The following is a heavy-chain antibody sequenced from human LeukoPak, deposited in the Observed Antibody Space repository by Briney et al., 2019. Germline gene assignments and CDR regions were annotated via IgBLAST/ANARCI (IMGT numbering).Heavy chain of an antibody. J-gene: IGHJ4*02. Sequence: PSETLSLTCTVYGGSFSGYYWSWIRQTPGKGLEWIGEINHSGSTNYNPSLKSRVTISVDTSKNQFSLKLNSVTAADTAVYFCAREGVSVTNFDYWGQGTLATVSS. D-gene: IGHD3-3*01. V-gene: IGHV4-34*01. CDR2: INHSGST. CDR3: AREGVSVTNFDY. CDR1: GGSFSGYY.